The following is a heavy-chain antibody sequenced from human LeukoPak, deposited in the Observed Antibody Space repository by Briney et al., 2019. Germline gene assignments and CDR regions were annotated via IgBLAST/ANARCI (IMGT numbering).Heavy chain of an antibody. CDR2: IKQDGSQR. V-gene: IGHV3-7*01. D-gene: IGHD6-6*01. Sequence: PGGSLRLSCTASGFTFSDYWMTWVRQAPGKGPEWVGNIKQDGSQRYYVDSVRGRFTISRDNAKNSLFLQMNGLRAEDTVVYYCARRGGSSSRRSPIDYWGQGTLVTVSS. J-gene: IGHJ4*02. CDR3: ARRGGSSSRRSPIDY. CDR1: GFTFSDYW.